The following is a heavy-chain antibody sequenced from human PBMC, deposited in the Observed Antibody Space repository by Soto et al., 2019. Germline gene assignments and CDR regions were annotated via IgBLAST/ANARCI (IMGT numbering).Heavy chain of an antibody. J-gene: IGHJ4*02. V-gene: IGHV6-1*01. CDR3: ARRAHGMGVANFDS. CDR2: TYYRSKWYF. Sequence: SQTLSLTCVVSGDSISRNTAAWNWIRRSPSRGLEWMGRTYYRSKWYFDYAVSLKSRITINPHTSRNQASLQLSSVTPEDTAVYYCARRAHGMGVANFDSWGQGTLVTV. CDR1: GDSISRNTAA. D-gene: IGHD6-19*01.